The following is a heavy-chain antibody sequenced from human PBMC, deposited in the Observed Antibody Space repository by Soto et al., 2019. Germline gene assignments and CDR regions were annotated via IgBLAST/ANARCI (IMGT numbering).Heavy chain of an antibody. CDR3: ARSEEDSDYYYYGMDV. V-gene: IGHV6-1*01. CDR1: GDTVSSNSVA. CDR2: TYYRSRRYS. Sequence: SQPLSLTCVGSGDTVSSNSVAWNWVRQSPSRGLEWLGRTYYRSRRYSDYAVSVRSRIDINADTSKNQVSLQLNSVTPEDTAVYYCARSEEDSDYYYYGMDVWGQGTTVTVSS. J-gene: IGHJ6*02. D-gene: IGHD2-15*01.